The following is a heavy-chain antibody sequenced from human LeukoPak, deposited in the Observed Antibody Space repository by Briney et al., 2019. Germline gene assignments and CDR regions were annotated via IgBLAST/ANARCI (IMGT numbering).Heavy chain of an antibody. V-gene: IGHV1-69*04. J-gene: IGHJ2*01. CDR2: IIPILGIP. CDR1: GGTFSSYA. Sequence: GASVTVSCKASGGTFSSYAISWVRQAPGQGLEWMGRIIPILGIPNYAQKFQGRVTITADKSTTTAYMELSSLRSEDTAVYYCATEAIVVVTARDYWYFDLWGRGTLVTVSS. D-gene: IGHD2-21*02. CDR3: ATEAIVVVTARDYWYFDL.